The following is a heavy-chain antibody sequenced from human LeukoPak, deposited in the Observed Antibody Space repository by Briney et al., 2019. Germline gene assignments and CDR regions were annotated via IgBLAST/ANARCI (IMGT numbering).Heavy chain of an antibody. CDR3: ARAGNWNDGGYFDY. D-gene: IGHD1-20*01. J-gene: IGHJ4*02. Sequence: GGSLRLSCAASGFSFNTYWMSWVRQAPGEGLEWVANIKQDGSEKYYVDSVKGRFTTSRDNAKNSLYLQMNSLRAEDTAVYYCARAGNWNDGGYFDYWGQGTLVTVSS. CDR1: GFSFNTYW. V-gene: IGHV3-7*01. CDR2: IKQDGSEK.